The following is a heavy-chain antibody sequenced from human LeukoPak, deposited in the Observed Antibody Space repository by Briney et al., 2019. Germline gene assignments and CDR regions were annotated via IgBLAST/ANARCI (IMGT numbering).Heavy chain of an antibody. V-gene: IGHV4-30-2*01. CDR2: IYHSGSI. CDR3: ARGSRSSTSGHFDY. D-gene: IGHD2-2*01. Sequence: PSETLSLTCAVSGGSISSGGYSWSWIRQPPGKGLEWIGYIYHSGSIYYNPSLKSRVTISVDRSKNQFSLKLSSVSAADTAVYYCARGSRSSTSGHFDYWGQGTLVTVSS. CDR1: GGSISSGGYS. J-gene: IGHJ4*02.